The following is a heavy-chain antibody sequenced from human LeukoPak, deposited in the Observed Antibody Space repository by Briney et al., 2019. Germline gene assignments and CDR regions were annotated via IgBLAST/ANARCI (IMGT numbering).Heavy chain of an antibody. Sequence: GGSLRLSCAASGFSFSSYAMSWVRQAPGKGLEWVSAIRGSGDNTYYVDSVKGRFTISRDNSKNTLYLQVSSLRVEDAAVYYCAKAPVTSCRGAFCYPFDSWGQGTLVTVSS. CDR2: IRGSGDNT. J-gene: IGHJ4*02. V-gene: IGHV3-23*01. D-gene: IGHD2-15*01. CDR3: AKAPVTSCRGAFCYPFDS. CDR1: GFSFSSYA.